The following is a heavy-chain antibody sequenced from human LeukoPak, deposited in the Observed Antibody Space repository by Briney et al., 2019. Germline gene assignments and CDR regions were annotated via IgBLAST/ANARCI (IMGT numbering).Heavy chain of an antibody. CDR1: GASISSSNW. V-gene: IGHV4-4*02. J-gene: IGHJ4*02. CDR2: IYHSGST. CDR3: AKKIAAAGVRSPTDETFDY. D-gene: IGHD6-13*01. Sequence: SETLSLTCAVSGASISSSNWWSWVRQPPGKGLEWIGEIYHSGSTNYNPSLKSRVTISVDKSKNQFSLELRSVTAADTAVYYCAKKIAAAGVRSPTDETFDYWGQGTLVTVSS.